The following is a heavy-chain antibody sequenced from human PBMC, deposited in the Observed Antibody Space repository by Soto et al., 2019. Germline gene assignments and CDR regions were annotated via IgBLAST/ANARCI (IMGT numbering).Heavy chain of an antibody. V-gene: IGHV3-21*01. CDR2: ISSSSSYI. CDR1: GFTFSSYS. D-gene: IGHD4-17*01. J-gene: IGHJ6*03. Sequence: EVQLVESGGGLVKPGGSLRLSCAASGFTFSSYSMNWVRQAPGKGLEWVSSISSSSSYIYYPDSVKGRFTISRDKAKNSLYRQMNSLRAEDTAVYYCGRDSQSVNPYYYYMDVWGKGTTVTVSS. CDR3: GRDSQSVNPYYYYMDV.